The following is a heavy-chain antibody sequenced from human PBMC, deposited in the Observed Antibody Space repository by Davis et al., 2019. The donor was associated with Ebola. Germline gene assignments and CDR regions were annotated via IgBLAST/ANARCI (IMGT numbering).Heavy chain of an antibody. D-gene: IGHD5-24*01. CDR3: ARRGGGYNYYFDN. CDR2: IYHSGNT. CDR1: GGPISSSGNY. J-gene: IGHJ4*02. V-gene: IGHV4-39*02. Sequence: SETLSLTCTVSGGPISSSGNYWVWTRHPPGKGLEWIGSIYHSGNTYYNPSLKSRVTISVDTSKNHFSLRLSSATAADTAVYFCARRGGGYNYYFDNWGQGILITVSS.